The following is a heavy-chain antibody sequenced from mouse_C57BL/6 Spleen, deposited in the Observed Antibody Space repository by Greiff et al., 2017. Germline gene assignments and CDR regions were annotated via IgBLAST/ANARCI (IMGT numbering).Heavy chain of an antibody. V-gene: IGHV5-4*01. CDR3: ARDLTGEGFAY. J-gene: IGHJ3*01. CDR2: ISDGGSYT. CDR1: GFTFSSYA. D-gene: IGHD4-1*01. Sequence: EVKLVESGGGLVKPGGSLKLSCAASGFTFSSYAMSWVRQTPEKRLEWVATISDGGSYTYYPDNVKGRFTISRDNAKNNLYLQMSHLKSEDTAMYYCARDLTGEGFAYWGQGTLVTVSA.